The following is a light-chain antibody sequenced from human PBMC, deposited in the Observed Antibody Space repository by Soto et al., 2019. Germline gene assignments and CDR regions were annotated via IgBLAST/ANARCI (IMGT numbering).Light chain of an antibody. V-gene: IGKV1-13*02. CDR1: QDISSA. Sequence: AMQLTHSPSSLSASVEYRVTSTCRASQDISSALAWYQQSPGKAPKLLMYDASTLQSGVPSRFSGSGSGTEFTLTISSLQPDDFATYYCQQYNSYLVTFGGGTKVDIK. J-gene: IGKJ4*01. CDR2: DAS. CDR3: QQYNSYLVT.